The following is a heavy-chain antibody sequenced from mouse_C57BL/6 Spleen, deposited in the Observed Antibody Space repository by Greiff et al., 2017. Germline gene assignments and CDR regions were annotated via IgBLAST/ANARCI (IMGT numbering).Heavy chain of an antibody. J-gene: IGHJ3*01. Sequence: QVQLKESGPELVKPGASVKISCKASGYAFSSSWMNWVKQRPGKGLEWIGRIYPGDGDTNYNGKFKGKATLTADKSSSTAYMQLSSLTSEDSAVYFCARGELTGTPPFAYWGQGTLVTVSA. D-gene: IGHD4-1*01. V-gene: IGHV1-82*01. CDR1: GYAFSSSW. CDR2: IYPGDGDT. CDR3: ARGELTGTPPFAY.